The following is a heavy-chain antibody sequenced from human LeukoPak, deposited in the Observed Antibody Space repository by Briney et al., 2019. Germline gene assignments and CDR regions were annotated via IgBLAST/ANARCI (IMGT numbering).Heavy chain of an antibody. CDR3: ARSGGNFDY. CDR2: INHSGST. Sequence: KPSETLSLTCTVSGGSISSGSYYWSWIRQPPGKGLEWIGEINHSGSTNYNPSLKSRVTISVDTSKNQFSLKLSSVTAADTAVYYCARSGGNFDYWGQGTLVTVSS. D-gene: IGHD3-10*01. CDR1: GGSISSGSYY. J-gene: IGHJ4*02. V-gene: IGHV4-39*07.